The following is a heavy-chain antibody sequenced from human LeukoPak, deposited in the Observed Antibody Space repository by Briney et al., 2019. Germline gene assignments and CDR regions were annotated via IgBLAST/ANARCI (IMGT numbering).Heavy chain of an antibody. D-gene: IGHD1/OR15-1a*01. V-gene: IGHV1-69*04. Sequence: SVKVSCKASGGTFSSYAISWVRQAPGQGLEWMGRIIPIFGIANYAQKFQGRVTITADKSTSTDYMELSSLRSEDTAVYYCARDSITGTLGYYYYGMDVWGQGTTVTVSS. CDR2: IIPIFGIA. CDR3: ARDSITGTLGYYYYGMDV. J-gene: IGHJ6*02. CDR1: GGTFSSYA.